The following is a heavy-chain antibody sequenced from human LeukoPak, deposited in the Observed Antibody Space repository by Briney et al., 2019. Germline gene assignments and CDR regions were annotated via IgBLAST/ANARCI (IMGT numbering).Heavy chain of an antibody. CDR1: HYSISSNYY. D-gene: IGHD3-22*01. CDR3: ARSSGYMSY. CDR2: IYHSGST. V-gene: IGHV4-38-2*02. J-gene: IGHJ4*02. Sequence: SETLSLACTVSHYSISSNYYWGWIRQPPGKGLEWIGSIYHSGSTYYNPSLKSRVTISVDTSKNQFSLKLTSVTAADTAVYYCARSSGYMSYWGQGTLVTVSS.